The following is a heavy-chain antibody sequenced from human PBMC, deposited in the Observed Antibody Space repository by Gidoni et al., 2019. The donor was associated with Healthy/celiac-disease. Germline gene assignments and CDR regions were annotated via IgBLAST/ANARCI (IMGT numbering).Heavy chain of an antibody. CDR3: ARSEAAVNWFDP. CDR2: ISSSGSTI. V-gene: IGHV3-21*01. Sequence: ELQLVESGGGLVKPGGSLRLSCAASGFTFSSYSRNWVRQAPGKGLEWVSSISSSGSTIYYADSVKGRFTISRDNAKNSLYLQMNSLGAEDTAVYYCARSEAAVNWFDPWGQGTLVTVSS. J-gene: IGHJ5*02. D-gene: IGHD6-13*01. CDR1: GFTFSSYS.